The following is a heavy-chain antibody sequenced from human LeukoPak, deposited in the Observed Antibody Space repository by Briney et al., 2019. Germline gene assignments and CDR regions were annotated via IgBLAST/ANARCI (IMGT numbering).Heavy chain of an antibody. CDR1: GFTVSNSY. CDR3: ARDIAPIDY. V-gene: IGHV3-48*01. J-gene: IGHJ4*02. D-gene: IGHD6-13*01. CDR2: ISSSSSTI. Sequence: GGSLRLSCAASGFTVSNSYMNWVRQAPGKGLEWVSYISSSSSTIYYADSVKGRFTISRDNAKNSLYLQMNSLRAEDTAVYYCARDIAPIDYWGQGTLVTVSS.